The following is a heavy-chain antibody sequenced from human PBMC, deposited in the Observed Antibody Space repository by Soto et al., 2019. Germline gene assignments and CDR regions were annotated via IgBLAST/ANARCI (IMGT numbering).Heavy chain of an antibody. CDR3: ARRGAGDYYYYYYMDV. Sequence: ASVKVSCKASGYTFTSYDINWVRQATGQGLEWMGWMNPNSGNTGYAQKFQGRVTMTRNTSISTAYMELSSLRSEDTAVYYCARRGAGDYYYYYYMDVWGKGTTVTVSS. V-gene: IGHV1-8*01. CDR2: MNPNSGNT. D-gene: IGHD3-16*01. CDR1: GYTFTSYD. J-gene: IGHJ6*03.